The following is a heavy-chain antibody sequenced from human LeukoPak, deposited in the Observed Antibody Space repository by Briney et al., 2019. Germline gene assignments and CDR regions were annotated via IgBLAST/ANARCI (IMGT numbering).Heavy chain of an antibody. CDR1: GFTFSNAW. V-gene: IGHV3-15*01. Sequence: GGSLRLSCAASGFTFSNAWMSWVRQAPGKGLEWVGRIKSKTDGGTTDYAAPVKGRFTISRDDSKNTLYLQMNSLKAEDTAEYYCAALMIYAINYGGQGTLVTVSS. J-gene: IGHJ4*02. CDR2: IKSKTDGGTT. D-gene: IGHD2-8*01. CDR3: AALMIYAINY.